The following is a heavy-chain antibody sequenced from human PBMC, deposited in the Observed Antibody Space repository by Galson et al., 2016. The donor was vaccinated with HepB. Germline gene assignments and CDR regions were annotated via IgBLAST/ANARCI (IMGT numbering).Heavy chain of an antibody. J-gene: IGHJ5*02. V-gene: IGHV4-30-4*08. CDR1: GGSITSADNN. CDR2: IHYTGSS. CDR3: ARLAPSYLTSVRGGGWLDP. D-gene: IGHD3-10*01. Sequence: TLSLTCAVSGGSITSADNNWGWIRQHPGKGLEWIGYIHYTGSSYYNPSLESRVSMSVDKSNNLLFLRLTSVTAADTAVYYCARLAPSYLTSVRGGGWLDPWGQGILVTVSS.